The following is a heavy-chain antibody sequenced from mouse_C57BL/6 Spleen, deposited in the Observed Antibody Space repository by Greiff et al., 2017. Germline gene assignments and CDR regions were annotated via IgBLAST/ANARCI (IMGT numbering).Heavy chain of an antibody. J-gene: IGHJ3*01. CDR2: ISSGSSTI. V-gene: IGHV5-17*01. D-gene: IGHD1-1*01. Sequence: EVMLVESGGGLVKPGGSLKLSCAASGFTFSDYGMHWVRQAPEKGLEWVAYISSGSSTIYYADTVKGRFTISRDNAKNTLFLQMTSLRSEDTAMYYCARGGYYYGSSYEEFAYWGQGTLVTVSA. CDR1: GFTFSDYG. CDR3: ARGGYYYGSSYEEFAY.